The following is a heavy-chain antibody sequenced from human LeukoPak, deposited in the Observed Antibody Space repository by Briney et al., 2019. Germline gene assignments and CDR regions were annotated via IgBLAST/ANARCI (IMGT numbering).Heavy chain of an antibody. CDR2: ISAY. J-gene: IGHJ4*02. D-gene: IGHD3-22*01. V-gene: IGHV1-18*01. CDR3: ARRFNYYDSSGYYEGFYFDY. Sequence: GASVKVSCKASGYTFTSYGISWVRQAPGQGLEWVRWISAYAQKFQGRVTMTTDTSTSAAYMELRSLRSDDTAVYYCARRFNYYDSSGYYEGFYFDYWGQGTLVTVSS. CDR1: GYTFTSYG.